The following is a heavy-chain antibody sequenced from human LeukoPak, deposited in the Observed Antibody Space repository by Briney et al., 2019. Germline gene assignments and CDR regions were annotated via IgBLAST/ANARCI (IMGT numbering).Heavy chain of an antibody. Sequence: SETLSLTCTVSGGSISSSSYYWGWIRQPPGKGLEWIGSIYYSGSTYSNPSLQSRVTISVDTSKNQFSLKLNSVTAADTAVYYCARGSGMVYARYNWFDPWGQGTLVTVSS. V-gene: IGHV4-39*01. D-gene: IGHD2-8*01. J-gene: IGHJ5*02. CDR2: IYYSGST. CDR3: ARGSGMVYARYNWFDP. CDR1: GGSISSSSYY.